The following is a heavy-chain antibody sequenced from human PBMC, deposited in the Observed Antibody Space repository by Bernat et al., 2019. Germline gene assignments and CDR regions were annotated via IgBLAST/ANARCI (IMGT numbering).Heavy chain of an antibody. V-gene: IGHV3-23*04. CDR1: GFTFSSYA. D-gene: IGHD3-10*01. J-gene: IGHJ4*02. Sequence: EVQLVESGGGLVQPGGSLRLSCAASGFTFSSYAMSWVRQAPGKGLEWVSAISGRGGSTYYADSGKGRLTICRDNSKNTLYLKMNSLRAEDTAVYYCAKGIWFGELLSYTYDYWGQGTLVTVSS. CDR3: AKGIWFGELLSYTYDY. CDR2: ISGRGGST.